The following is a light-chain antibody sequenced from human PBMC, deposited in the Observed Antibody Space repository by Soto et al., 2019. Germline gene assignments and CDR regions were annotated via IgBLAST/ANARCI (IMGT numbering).Light chain of an antibody. CDR2: RAS. V-gene: IGKV1-5*03. CDR1: QDIGTW. Sequence: DIHITQSPSTLSASPGDRDTNTRRASQDIGTWLAWYQQKPEKAPKVLIYRASHLESGVPSRFSASGSGTEFSLTINSLQADDFATYYCQQYHIYSWTFGQGTKVDIK. J-gene: IGKJ1*01. CDR3: QQYHIYSWT.